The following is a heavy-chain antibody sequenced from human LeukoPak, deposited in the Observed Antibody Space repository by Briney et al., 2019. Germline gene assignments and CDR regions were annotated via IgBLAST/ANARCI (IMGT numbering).Heavy chain of an antibody. D-gene: IGHD3-22*01. CDR3: ARDFHYHDSSGYYSFDY. CDR1: GFTFTTYG. J-gene: IGHJ4*02. CDR2: LSGRSNSI. V-gene: IGHV3-48*02. Sequence: WGSLRLSCAASGFTFTTYGMNWVRQAPGKGLEWVSYLSGRSNSIYYAESVKGRFTISRDNAKNSLYLQMNSLRDEDTAVYYCARDFHYHDSSGYYSFDYWGQGTLVTVSS.